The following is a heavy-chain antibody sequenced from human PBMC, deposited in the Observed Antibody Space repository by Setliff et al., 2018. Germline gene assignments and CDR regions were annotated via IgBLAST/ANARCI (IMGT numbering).Heavy chain of an antibody. J-gene: IGHJ4*02. Sequence: SETLSLTCGVYGGSFSGYYWSWIRQPPGKRLEWIGEIIPGGSTNYNPSLKSRFTISRDNVKNSLFLQMNSLRAEDTAVYYCVRDLHWGFDYWGLGTLVTVSS. CDR1: GGSFSGYY. D-gene: IGHD7-27*01. CDR3: VRDLHWGFDY. CDR2: IIPGGST. V-gene: IGHV4-34*12.